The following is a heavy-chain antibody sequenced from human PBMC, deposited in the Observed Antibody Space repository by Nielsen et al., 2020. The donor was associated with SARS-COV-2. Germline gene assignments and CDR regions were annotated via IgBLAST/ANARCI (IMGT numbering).Heavy chain of an antibody. CDR2: IFYRGNT. D-gene: IGHD5-24*01. CDR1: GGSISSGSHY. J-gene: IGHJ4*02. CDR3: VRIDMATISVDY. Sequence: SETLSLTSTVSGGSISSGSHYWSWIRQPPGKGLEWIGYIFYRGNTNYNPSLKSRVTISVDTSKNQFSLKVNSVTAADTAVYYCVRIDMATISVDYWGRGTLVTVSS. V-gene: IGHV4-61*01.